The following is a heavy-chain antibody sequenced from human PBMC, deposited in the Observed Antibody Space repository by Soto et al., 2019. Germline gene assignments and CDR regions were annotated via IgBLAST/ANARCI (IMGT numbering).Heavy chain of an antibody. D-gene: IGHD6-25*01. V-gene: IGHV3-21*01. J-gene: IGHJ4*02. CDR1: GFTFSSYS. Sequence: LRLSCAASGFTFSSYSMNWVRQAPGKGLEWVSSISSSSSSIYYADSVKGRFTGSRDNAKNSLYLQMNSLRAEDTGVYYCARVRAADYYFDYWGQGTLVTVS. CDR3: ARVRAADYYFDY. CDR2: ISSSSSSI.